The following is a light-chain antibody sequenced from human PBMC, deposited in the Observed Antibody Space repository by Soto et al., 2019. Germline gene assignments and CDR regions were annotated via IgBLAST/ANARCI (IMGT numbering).Light chain of an antibody. CDR1: QNIVHTSNAKNY. CDR2: WTS. J-gene: IGKJ1*01. V-gene: IGKV4-1*01. CDR3: QQYYRTPRT. Sequence: IVMTQSPDALAVCLGERAAINCKSSQNIVHTSNAKNYLAWYQQKPGQPPKVLIYWTSTRYSGVPARFSGSRSGTAFTLTISNLQAEDVAVYYCQQYYRTPRTFGQGTTGDIK.